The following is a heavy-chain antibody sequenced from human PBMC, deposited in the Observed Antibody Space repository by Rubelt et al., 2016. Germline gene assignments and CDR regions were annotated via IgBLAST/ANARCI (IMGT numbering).Heavy chain of an antibody. J-gene: IGHJ4*02. D-gene: IGHD2-2*01. V-gene: IGHV3-48*04. CDR1: GFTFRTYT. CDR3: ARDLV. CDR2: ISSSGDTI. Sequence: SGGGLVQPGGSLRLSCAASGFTFRTYTMNWVRQPPGKGLEWISYISSSGDTIYYADSVKGRFTISRDNAKNTLYLQMNSLRAEDTAVYYCARDLVWGQGTLVTVSS.